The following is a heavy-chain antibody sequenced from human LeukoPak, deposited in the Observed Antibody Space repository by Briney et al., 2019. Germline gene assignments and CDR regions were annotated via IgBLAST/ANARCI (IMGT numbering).Heavy chain of an antibody. CDR2: IYYSGST. CDR1: GGSISSSSYY. J-gene: IGHJ4*02. CDR3: ARLGGYCSGGSCSTLFGY. Sequence: SETLSLTCTVSGGSISSSSYYWGWIRQPPGKGLEWIGSIYYSGSTYYNPSLKSRVTISVDTSKNQFSLKLSSVTAADTAVYYCARLGGYCSGGSCSTLFGYWGQGTLVTVSS. D-gene: IGHD2-15*01. V-gene: IGHV4-39*01.